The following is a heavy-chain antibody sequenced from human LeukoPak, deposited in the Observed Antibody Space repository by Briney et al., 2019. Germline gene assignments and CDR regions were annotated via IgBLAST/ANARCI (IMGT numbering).Heavy chain of an antibody. D-gene: IGHD2-21*01. V-gene: IGHV1-8*02. CDR2: MNPKSGNT. CDR3: ARNGDFDS. CDR1: GYNFINYD. J-gene: IGHJ4*02. Sequence: ASVKVSCKASGYNFINYDINWVRQATGQGLEWMGWMNPKSGNTGYAQKFQGRVTMTKNTSTGTAYMELRSLRSDDTAIYYCARNGDFDSWGQGTLVTVSS.